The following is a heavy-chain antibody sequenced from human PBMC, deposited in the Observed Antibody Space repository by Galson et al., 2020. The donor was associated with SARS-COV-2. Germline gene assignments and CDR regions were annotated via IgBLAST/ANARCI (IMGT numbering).Heavy chain of an antibody. CDR1: VGSISSSNYY. CDR3: ARQILTGYYSFYYFDF. J-gene: IGHJ4*02. Sequence: SETLSLTCTVSVGSISSSNYYWGWVRQPPGEGLEWIGSIYYTESNYYNPSLTSRVTMSVDTSRNQFSLKLSSVTAADTAVYYCARQILTGYYSFYYFDFWGQGTLVTVSS. CDR2: IYYTESN. V-gene: IGHV4-39*01. D-gene: IGHD3-9*01.